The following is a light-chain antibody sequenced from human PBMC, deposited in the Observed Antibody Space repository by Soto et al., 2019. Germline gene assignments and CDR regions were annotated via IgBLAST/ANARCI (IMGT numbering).Light chain of an antibody. V-gene: IGLV3-1*01. J-gene: IGLJ1*01. Sequence: SYELTQPPSVSVSPGQTASITCSGDNLGDKYVCWYQQKPGQSPVVVIYQDSKRPSGIPERFSGSNSGNTATLTISGTQAMDEADYYCQAWDSSYVFGTGTQLNVL. CDR3: QAWDSSYV. CDR1: NLGDKY. CDR2: QDS.